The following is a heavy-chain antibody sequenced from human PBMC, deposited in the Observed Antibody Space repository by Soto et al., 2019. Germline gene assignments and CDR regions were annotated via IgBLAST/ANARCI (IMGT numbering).Heavy chain of an antibody. V-gene: IGHV3-23*01. D-gene: IGHD6-13*01. CDR3: AKSRGDSWPTYFFDL. CDR1: GFPFSGYS. J-gene: IGHJ4*02. Sequence: EVQLLESGGGLVQPGGSLTLSCAASGFPFSGYSLSWVRQTPGKGLEWVAGISGTGYSRYHADSMMGRFSISRDNFKSTLYLELSSLRAEDTALYYCAKSRGDSWPTYFFDLWGQGTLVTVSS. CDR2: ISGTGYSR.